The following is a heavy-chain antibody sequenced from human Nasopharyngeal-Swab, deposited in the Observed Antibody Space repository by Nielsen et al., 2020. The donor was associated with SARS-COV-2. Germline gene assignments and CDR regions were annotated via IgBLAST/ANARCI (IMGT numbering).Heavy chain of an antibody. J-gene: IGHJ4*02. CDR3: ARGRYYGDYDY. Sequence: GSLRLSCAVYGGSFTTYSWIWIRQPPGKGLEWIGEINHIGSTNYNTYNPSLNSRVTISLATSKNQFSLTLTSVTAADTATYFCARGRYYGDYDYWGQGALVTVSS. CDR2: INHIGST. CDR1: GGSFTTYS. V-gene: IGHV4-34*01. D-gene: IGHD4-17*01.